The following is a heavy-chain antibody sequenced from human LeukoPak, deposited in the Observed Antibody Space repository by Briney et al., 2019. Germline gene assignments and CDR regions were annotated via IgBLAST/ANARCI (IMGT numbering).Heavy chain of an antibody. Sequence: PGGSLGPSCAASGFTFSSYEMNWVRQAPGKGLEWVSYISSSGSTIYYADSVKGRFTISRDNAKYSLYLQMNSLRAEETAVYYWARALHFWSGYYLVYYFDYWGQGTLVTVSS. V-gene: IGHV3-48*03. CDR1: GFTFSSYE. J-gene: IGHJ4*02. D-gene: IGHD3-3*01. CDR2: ISSSGSTI. CDR3: ARALHFWSGYYLVYYFDY.